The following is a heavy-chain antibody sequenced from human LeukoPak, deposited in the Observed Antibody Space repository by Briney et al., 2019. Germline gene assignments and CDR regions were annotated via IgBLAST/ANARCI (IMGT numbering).Heavy chain of an antibody. CDR3: ARVYGAGYDFRGAFDI. D-gene: IGHD5-12*01. Sequence: SETLSLTCTVSGDSISTYYWSWIRQPPGKGLEWIGYIYYSGSTNYNPSLKSRVTISVDTSKNQFSLNLSSVTAADTAVYCCARVYGAGYDFRGAFDIWGQGTMVTVSS. CDR2: IYYSGST. CDR1: GDSISTYY. J-gene: IGHJ3*02. V-gene: IGHV4-59*01.